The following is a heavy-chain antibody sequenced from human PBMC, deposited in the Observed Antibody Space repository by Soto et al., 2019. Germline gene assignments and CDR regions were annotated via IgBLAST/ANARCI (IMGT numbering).Heavy chain of an antibody. V-gene: IGHV1-2*02. J-gene: IGHJ2*01. CDR3: ARGDGAVAGTRWYFDL. D-gene: IGHD6-19*01. Sequence: QVQLVQSGAEVKKPGASVKVSCKASGYTFTGYYMHWVRQAPGQGLEWMGWINPNSGGTNYAQKFQGRVTMTRDTSISTAYMELSRLRSDDTAVYCCARGDGAVAGTRWYFDLWGRGTLVTVSS. CDR2: INPNSGGT. CDR1: GYTFTGYY.